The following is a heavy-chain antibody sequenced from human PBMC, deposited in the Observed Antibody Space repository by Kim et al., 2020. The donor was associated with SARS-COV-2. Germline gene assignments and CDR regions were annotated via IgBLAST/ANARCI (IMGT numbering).Heavy chain of an antibody. D-gene: IGHD3-3*01. CDR1: GGTFSSYA. CDR3: ARDPQYYDFWSGYPPTYYYYGMDV. J-gene: IGHJ6*02. Sequence: SVKVSCKASGGTFSSYAISWVRQAPGQGLEWMGGIIPIFGTANYAQKFQGRVTITADESTSTAYMELSSLRSEDTAVYYCARDPQYYDFWSGYPPTYYYYGMDVWGQGTTVTVSS. V-gene: IGHV1-69*13. CDR2: IIPIFGTA.